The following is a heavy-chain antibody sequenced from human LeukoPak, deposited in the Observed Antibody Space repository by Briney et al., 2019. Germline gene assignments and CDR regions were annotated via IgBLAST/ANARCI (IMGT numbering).Heavy chain of an antibody. CDR3: ATDLRTVTTFGHYYHGMDD. D-gene: IGHD4-17*01. J-gene: IGHJ6*02. V-gene: IGHV3-15*01. CDR1: GFAFSDAW. CDR2: IKSKADGETT. Sequence: GGSLRLSCAASGFAFSDAWMNWVRQAPGKGLYWVGRIKSKADGETTDYGTTVKGRFTISREDSKNTFYLQMKSLKTEDTGVYYCATDLRTVTTFGHYYHGMDDWGQGTTVTVSS.